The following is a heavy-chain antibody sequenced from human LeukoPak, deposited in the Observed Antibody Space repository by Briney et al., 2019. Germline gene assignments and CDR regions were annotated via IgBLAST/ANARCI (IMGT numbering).Heavy chain of an antibody. CDR1: GGSISSGSYY. J-gene: IGHJ4*02. D-gene: IGHD6-13*01. Sequence: SETLSLTCTVPGGSISSGSYYWSWIRQPAGKGLEWIGRIYTSGSTNYNPSLKSRVTISVDTSKNQFSLKLSSVTAADTAVYYCARAAAAGLATNWGQGTLVTVSS. V-gene: IGHV4-61*02. CDR3: ARAAAAGLATN. CDR2: IYTSGST.